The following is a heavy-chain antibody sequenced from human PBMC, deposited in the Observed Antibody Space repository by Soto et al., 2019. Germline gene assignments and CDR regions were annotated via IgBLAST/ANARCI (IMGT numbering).Heavy chain of an antibody. J-gene: IGHJ6*02. CDR3: ARDLVMDV. CDR1: GYTFTSYG. D-gene: IGHD2-8*02. CDR2: ISGYNGNT. V-gene: IGHV1-18*01. Sequence: ASVKVSCKASGYTFTSYGISWVRQAPGQGLEWMGWISGYNGNTKYSQKFQGRVTITRDTSASTAYMELSSLRSEDTAVYYCARDLVMDVWGQGTTVTVS.